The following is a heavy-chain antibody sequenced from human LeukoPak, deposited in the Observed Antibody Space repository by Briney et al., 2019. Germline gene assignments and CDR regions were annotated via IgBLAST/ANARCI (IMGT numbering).Heavy chain of an antibody. Sequence: PGESLRLSCTASGFTFSSYATNWVRQAPGKGLECFSGIGAGGTFTYYADSVKGRFTIFRDNSRNTLYLQMNSLRADDTAVYYCAKDLDCTTYGYYFDYWGQGTQVTVSS. D-gene: IGHD2-21*02. J-gene: IGHJ4*02. CDR1: GFTFSSYA. V-gene: IGHV3-23*01. CDR3: AKDLDCTTYGYYFDY. CDR2: IGAGGTFT.